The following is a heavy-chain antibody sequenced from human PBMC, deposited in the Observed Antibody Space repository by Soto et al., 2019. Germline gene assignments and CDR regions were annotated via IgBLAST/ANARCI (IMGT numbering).Heavy chain of an antibody. Sequence: XSVKVSCKASVYTFTCYYMHWVRQAPGQGLEWMGWINPNSGGTNYAQKFQGWVTMTRDTSISTAYMELSRLRSDDTAVYYCARAIAAAGSPLYNWFDHWGQGTLVTVSS. D-gene: IGHD6-13*01. CDR1: VYTFTCYY. J-gene: IGHJ5*02. CDR2: INPNSGGT. V-gene: IGHV1-2*04. CDR3: ARAIAAAGSPLYNWFDH.